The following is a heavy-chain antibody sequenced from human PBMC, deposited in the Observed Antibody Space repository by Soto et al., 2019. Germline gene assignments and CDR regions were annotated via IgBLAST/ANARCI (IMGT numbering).Heavy chain of an antibody. CDR3: AKDYVTGTTYYYGMDV. J-gene: IGHJ6*02. V-gene: IGHV3-30*18. CDR1: GFTFSSYG. D-gene: IGHD1-7*01. Sequence: PGGSLRLSCAASGFTFSSYGMHWVRQAPGKGLEWVAVISYDGSNKYYADSVKGRFTISRDNSKNTLYLQMNSLRAEDTAVYYCAKDYVTGTTYYYGMDVWGQGTTVTVSS. CDR2: ISYDGSNK.